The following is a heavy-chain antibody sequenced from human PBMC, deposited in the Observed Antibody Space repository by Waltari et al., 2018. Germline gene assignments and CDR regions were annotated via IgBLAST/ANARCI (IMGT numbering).Heavy chain of an antibody. CDR1: GFPFSTST. D-gene: IGHD3-10*01. J-gene: IGHJ4*02. Sequence: QVQLVESGGGVVQPGRSLRLPRAASGFPFSTSTMHWVRQAPGKGLEWVAVISYVGSNTYYADSVKGRFTISRDNSKSTLFLQMSSLRPDDTALYYCARDYKSQGDLDYWGQGTLVTVSS. V-gene: IGHV3-30-3*01. CDR2: ISYVGSNT. CDR3: ARDYKSQGDLDY.